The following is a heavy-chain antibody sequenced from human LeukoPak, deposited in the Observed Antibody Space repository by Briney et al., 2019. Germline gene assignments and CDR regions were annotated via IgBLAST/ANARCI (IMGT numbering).Heavy chain of an antibody. V-gene: IGHV4-38-2*02. CDR2: IYYSGST. CDR3: ARVYYYGSGSYYSPFDY. J-gene: IGHJ4*02. D-gene: IGHD3-10*01. Sequence: PSETLSLTCTVSGYSISSGYYWGWIRQPPGKGLEWIGSIYYSGSTYYNPSLKSRVTISVDTSKNQFSLKLSSVTAADTAVYYCARVYYYGSGSYYSPFDYWGQGTLVTVSS. CDR1: GYSISSGYY.